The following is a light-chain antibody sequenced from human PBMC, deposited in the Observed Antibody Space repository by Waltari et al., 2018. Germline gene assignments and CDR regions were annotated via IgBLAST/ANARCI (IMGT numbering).Light chain of an antibody. CDR2: DNN. CDR1: SSNIGRSY. Sequence: QSVLTQPPSVSAAPGQKVTISCSGSSSNIGRSYVSWYQQVPGTAPKLLIYDNNNRPSGVSDRFSGSKSGTSASLAITGLQTGDEADYYCGAWDSSLSAQVFGGGTRLTVL. J-gene: IGLJ2*01. V-gene: IGLV1-51*01. CDR3: GAWDSSLSAQV.